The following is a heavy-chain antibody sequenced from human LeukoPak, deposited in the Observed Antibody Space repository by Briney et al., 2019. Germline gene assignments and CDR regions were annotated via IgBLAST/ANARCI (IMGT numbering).Heavy chain of an antibody. J-gene: IGHJ6*03. CDR1: GFTFSSYS. V-gene: IGHV3-7*01. CDR3: ARDGTPNYRSGWVYMDV. D-gene: IGHD6-25*01. Sequence: GGSLRLSCAASGFTFSSYSMNWVRQAPGKGLEWVANIKQDGSEKYYVDNLKGRFTISRDDAQNSLYLQMNSLRVEDTAVYYCARDGTPNYRSGWVYMDVWGKGTTVTISS. CDR2: IKQDGSEK.